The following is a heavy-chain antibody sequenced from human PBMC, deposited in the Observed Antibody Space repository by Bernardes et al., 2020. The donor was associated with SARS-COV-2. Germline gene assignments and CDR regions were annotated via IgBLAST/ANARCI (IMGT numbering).Heavy chain of an antibody. CDR1: GYTFTGYY. D-gene: IGHD5-12*01. J-gene: IGHJ4*02. Sequence: AAWKGYCKASGYTFTGYYMHWVRQAPGQGLEWMGWINPNSGGTNYAQKFQGRVTMTRDTSISTAYMELSRLRSDDTAVYYCARVSRKIMATISPFDYWGQGTLVTVSS. CDR3: ARVSRKIMATISPFDY. CDR2: INPNSGGT. V-gene: IGHV1-2*02.